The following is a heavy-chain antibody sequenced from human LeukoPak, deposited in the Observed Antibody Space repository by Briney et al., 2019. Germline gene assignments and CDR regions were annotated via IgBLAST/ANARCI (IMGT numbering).Heavy chain of an antibody. Sequence: ASVKVSCEASGYTFTGYALHWVRQAPGQRLEWMGWINGGSGNTKYSQNFQGRVTITRDTSASTAYLELSSLRSEDTAVYYCARDWGYQLIAYWGQGTLVTVSS. D-gene: IGHD2-2*01. V-gene: IGHV1-3*01. CDR1: GYTFTGYA. J-gene: IGHJ4*02. CDR3: ARDWGYQLIAY. CDR2: INGGSGNT.